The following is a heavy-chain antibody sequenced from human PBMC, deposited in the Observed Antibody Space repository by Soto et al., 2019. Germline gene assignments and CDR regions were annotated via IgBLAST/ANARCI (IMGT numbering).Heavy chain of an antibody. CDR1: GYSFSSHW. J-gene: IGHJ4*02. Sequence: GESLKISCKGSGYSFSSHWIGWVRQMPGKGLDWMGIIYPGDSDTRYGPTFQGQVTISVDKSINTAYLQWSSLKASDTAMYYCARQGNGAEGFDFWGQGTTVTVSS. CDR2: IYPGDSDT. V-gene: IGHV5-51*01. D-gene: IGHD4-17*01. CDR3: ARQGNGAEGFDF.